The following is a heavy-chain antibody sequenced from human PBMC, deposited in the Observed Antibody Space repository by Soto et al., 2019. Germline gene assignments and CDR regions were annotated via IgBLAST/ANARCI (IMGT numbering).Heavy chain of an antibody. CDR3: ASTPSGGYCSGGSCYSVYYYYGMDV. D-gene: IGHD2-15*01. V-gene: IGHV3-7*01. Sequence: EVQLVESGGGLVQPGGSLRLSCAASGFTFSSYWMSWVRQAPGKGLEWVANIKQDGSEKYYVDSVKGRFTISRDNAKNSLYLKMNSLRAEDTAVYYCASTPSGGYCSGGSCYSVYYYYGMDVWGQGTTVTVSS. J-gene: IGHJ6*02. CDR1: GFTFSSYW. CDR2: IKQDGSEK.